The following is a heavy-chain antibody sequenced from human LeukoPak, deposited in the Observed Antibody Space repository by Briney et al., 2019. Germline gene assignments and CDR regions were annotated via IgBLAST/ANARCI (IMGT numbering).Heavy chain of an antibody. D-gene: IGHD1-1*01. Sequence: GGSLRLSCAASGFTFSSYAMSWVRQAPGKGLEWVSAISGSGGSTYYADSVKGRFTISRDNSKNTLYLQMNSLRAEDTAVYYCTRALGLLEEGYFDYWGQGTLVTVSS. CDR1: GFTFSSYA. J-gene: IGHJ4*02. CDR2: ISGSGGST. CDR3: TRALGLLEEGYFDY. V-gene: IGHV3-23*01.